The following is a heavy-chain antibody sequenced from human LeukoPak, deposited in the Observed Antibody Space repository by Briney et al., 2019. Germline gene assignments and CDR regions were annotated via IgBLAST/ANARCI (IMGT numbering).Heavy chain of an antibody. D-gene: IGHD6-19*01. Sequence: QTGGSLRLSCAASGFTFSSYAMSWVRQAPGKGLEWVSAISGSGGSTYYADSVKGRFTISRDNSKNTLYLQMNSLRAEDTAVYYCAKTHRRLGGWYLYPIFDYWGQGTLVTVSS. J-gene: IGHJ4*02. CDR3: AKTHRRLGGWYLYPIFDY. CDR1: GFTFSSYA. V-gene: IGHV3-23*01. CDR2: ISGSGGST.